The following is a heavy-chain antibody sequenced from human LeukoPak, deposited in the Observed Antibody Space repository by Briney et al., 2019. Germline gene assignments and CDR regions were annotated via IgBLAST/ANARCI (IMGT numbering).Heavy chain of an antibody. Sequence: ASVKVSCKASGYTFTSYEINWVRQATGQGLEWMGWMNPNSGNTGYAQKFQGRVTITRNTSISTAYMELSSLRSEDTAVYYCARVRSSLRYYYYMDVWGKGTTVTVSS. D-gene: IGHD6-19*01. CDR2: MNPNSGNT. CDR3: ARVRSSLRYYYYMDV. CDR1: GYTFTSYE. V-gene: IGHV1-8*03. J-gene: IGHJ6*03.